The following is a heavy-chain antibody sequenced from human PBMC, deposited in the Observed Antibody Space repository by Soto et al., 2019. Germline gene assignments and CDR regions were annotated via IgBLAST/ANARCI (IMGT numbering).Heavy chain of an antibody. CDR1: GFSFSVYG. CDR2: ISGNGGST. Sequence: GGSLGLCCRACGFSFSVYGMSWLCQAQGRGVEWVSTISGNGGSTYYPDSLKDRFTISRHNSKNTLYLQMNSLRAEDTAVYYFAILVLRYFHSLPYHAFDISGQGTILTLSS. V-gene: IGHV3-23*01. CDR3: AILVLRYFHSLPYHAFDI. D-gene: IGHD3-9*01. J-gene: IGHJ3*02.